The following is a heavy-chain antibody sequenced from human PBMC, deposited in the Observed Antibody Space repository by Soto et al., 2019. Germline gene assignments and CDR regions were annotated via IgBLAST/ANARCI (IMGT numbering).Heavy chain of an antibody. CDR3: ASALGYGDYEGY. CDR2: IYYSGST. J-gene: IGHJ4*02. CDR1: GGSVSSGIYY. V-gene: IGHV4-61*01. Sequence: PSETLSLTCTVSGGSVSSGIYYLSWIRQPPGKGLEWIGYIYYSGSTNYNPSLKSRVTISVDTSKNQFSLKLSSVTAADTAVYYCASALGYGDYEGYWGQGTLVTVSS. D-gene: IGHD4-17*01.